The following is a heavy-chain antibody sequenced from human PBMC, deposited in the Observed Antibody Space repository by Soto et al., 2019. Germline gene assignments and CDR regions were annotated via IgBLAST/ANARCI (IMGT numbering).Heavy chain of an antibody. V-gene: IGHV4-34*01. CDR2: INHSGST. CDR3: ARHGYSSSWYLYYYYGMDV. D-gene: IGHD6-13*01. Sequence: SETLSLTCALNSLSFSGYYWRWIREPPWKGLEWIGEINHSGSTNYNPSLKSRVTISVDTSKNQFSLKLSSVTAADTAVYYCARHGYSSSWYLYYYYGMDVWGQGTTVT. CDR1: SLSFSGYY. J-gene: IGHJ6*02.